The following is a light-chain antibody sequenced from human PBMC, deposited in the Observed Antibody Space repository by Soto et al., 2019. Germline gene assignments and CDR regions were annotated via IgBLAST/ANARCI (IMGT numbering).Light chain of an antibody. CDR3: QHYNSWPT. V-gene: IGKV3-15*01. CDR2: SAS. CDR1: QRVSTN. J-gene: IGKJ3*01. Sequence: ELVMTQSPGTLSVSPGEGAILSCRTSQRVSTNLAWYQQKPGQAPRLLIYSASTRAAGVPARFSGSGSGTEFTLTISGQQSEDLARYYCQHYNSWPTFGPGNRVEIK.